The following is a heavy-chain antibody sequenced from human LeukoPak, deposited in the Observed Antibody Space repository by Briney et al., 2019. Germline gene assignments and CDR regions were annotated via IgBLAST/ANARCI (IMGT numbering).Heavy chain of an antibody. V-gene: IGHV3-23*01. Sequence: GGSLRLSCAASGFTFSSYAMSWVRQAPGKGLEWVSAISGSGGSTYYADSVKGRFTISRDNSKNTLYLQMNSLRAEDTALYYCATITTAPGYYFDYWGQGTLVTVSS. J-gene: IGHJ4*02. CDR2: ISGSGGST. CDR3: ATITTAPGYYFDY. CDR1: GFTFSSYA. D-gene: IGHD6-13*01.